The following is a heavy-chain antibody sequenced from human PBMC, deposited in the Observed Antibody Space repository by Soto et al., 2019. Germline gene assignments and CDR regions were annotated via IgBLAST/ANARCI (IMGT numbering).Heavy chain of an antibody. CDR1: GFTFSSYA. J-gene: IGHJ6*02. CDR2: ISYDGSNK. CDR3: ARDQDSSWYYYYYGMDV. Sequence: QVQLVESGGGVVQPGRSLRLSCAASGFTFSSYAMHWVRQAPGKGLEWVAVISYDGSNKYYADSVKGRFTISRDNSKNTLYLQMNSLRAEDTAVYYCARDQDSSWYYYYYGMDVWGQGTTVTVSS. D-gene: IGHD6-13*01. V-gene: IGHV3-30-3*01.